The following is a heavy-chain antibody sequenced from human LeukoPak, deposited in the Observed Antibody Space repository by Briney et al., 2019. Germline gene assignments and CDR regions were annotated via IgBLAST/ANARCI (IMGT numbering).Heavy chain of an antibody. V-gene: IGHV4-34*01. Sequence: SETLSLTCAVYGGSFSGYYWSWIRQPPGKGLEWIGEINHSGSTNYNPSLKSRVTISVDTSKNQFSLQLNSVTPEDTAVYYCARSPRSVRGVTSKVSDYWGQGTLVTVSS. CDR2: INHSGST. CDR1: GGSFSGYY. J-gene: IGHJ4*02. CDR3: ARSPRSVRGVTSKVSDY. D-gene: IGHD3-10*01.